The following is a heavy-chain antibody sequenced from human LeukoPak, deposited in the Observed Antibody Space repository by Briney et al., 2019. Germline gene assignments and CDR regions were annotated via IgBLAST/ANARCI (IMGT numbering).Heavy chain of an antibody. V-gene: IGHV4-61*02. CDR1: GGSISSGSYY. D-gene: IGHD5-24*01. CDR2: IYTSGST. CDR3: ARDAMLGGRDGYNILIV. Sequence: SKTLSLTCTVSGGSISSGSYYWSWIRQPAGKGLEWIGRIYTSGSTYYNPSLKSRVTISVDRSKNQFSLKLSSVTAADTAVYYCARDAMLGGRDGYNILIVWGQGTLVTVSS. J-gene: IGHJ4*02.